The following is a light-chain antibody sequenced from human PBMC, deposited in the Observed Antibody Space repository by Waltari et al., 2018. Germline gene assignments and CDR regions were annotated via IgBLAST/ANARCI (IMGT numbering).Light chain of an antibody. CDR2: YDS. J-gene: IGLJ1*01. Sequence: SYVLTQPPSVSVAPGKTARITCGGNNIGSKSVHWYQQKPGQAPVVVIYYDSDRPSGIPERFSGSNSGNTATLTISRVEAGDEADYYCQVWDSSSDHPGVFGSGTEVTVL. CDR1: NIGSKS. V-gene: IGLV3-21*04. CDR3: QVWDSSSDHPGV.